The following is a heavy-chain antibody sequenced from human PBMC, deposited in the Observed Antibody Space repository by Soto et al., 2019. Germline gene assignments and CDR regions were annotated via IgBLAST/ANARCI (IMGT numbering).Heavy chain of an antibody. D-gene: IGHD1-26*01. J-gene: IGHJ4*02. CDR3: ASRGSGSSYDY. CDR1: GFTFSSYA. V-gene: IGHV3-23*01. Sequence: EVQLLESGGGLVQPGGSLRLSCAASGFTFSSYAMRWVRQAPGKGLEWVSAISGSGGSTYYADSVKGRFTISRDNSKNPLNMQLNSLRAEDTAVYYCASRGSGSSYDYWGEGTLVTVSS. CDR2: ISGSGGST.